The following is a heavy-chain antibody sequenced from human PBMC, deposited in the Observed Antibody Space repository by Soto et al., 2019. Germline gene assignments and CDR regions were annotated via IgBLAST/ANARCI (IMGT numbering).Heavy chain of an antibody. CDR3: AHRPFIAAAGTRVNWFDP. Sequence: SGPTLVKPTQTLTLTCTFSGFSLSTSGVGVGWIRQPPGKALEWLALIYWDDDKRYSPSLKSRLTITKDTSKNQVVLTMTNMDPVDTATYYCAHRPFIAAAGTRVNWFDPWGQGTLVTVSS. J-gene: IGHJ5*02. V-gene: IGHV2-5*02. CDR2: IYWDDDK. CDR1: GFSLSTSGVG. D-gene: IGHD6-13*01.